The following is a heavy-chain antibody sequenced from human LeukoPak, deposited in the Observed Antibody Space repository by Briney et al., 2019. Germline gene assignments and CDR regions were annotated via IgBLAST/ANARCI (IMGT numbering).Heavy chain of an antibody. D-gene: IGHD3-9*01. V-gene: IGHV3-66*01. CDR3: ATDYDVLTGYYSDVGY. CDR1: GFTVSNNY. J-gene: IGHJ4*02. CDR2: IYIAGST. Sequence: GGSLRLSCAASGFTVSNNYMSWVRQAPGKGLEWVSIIYIAGSTYYADSVKGRFTTSRDNSKNTLYLQMNSLRAEDTAVYYCATDYDVLTGYYSDVGYWGQGALVTVSS.